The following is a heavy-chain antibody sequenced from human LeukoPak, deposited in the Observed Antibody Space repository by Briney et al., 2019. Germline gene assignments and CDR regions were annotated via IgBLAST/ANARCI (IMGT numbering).Heavy chain of an antibody. D-gene: IGHD3-9*01. V-gene: IGHV3-23*01. Sequence: GGSLRLSCAASGFTFSSYAMSWVRQAPGKGLECISGFSGSGGSTYYADSVKGRFTISRDNSKNTLYLQMNSLRAEDTAVYYCAKGGDYDILTGYYMDVWGKGTTVTVSS. CDR3: AKGGDYDILTGYYMDV. J-gene: IGHJ6*03. CDR2: FSGSGGST. CDR1: GFTFSSYA.